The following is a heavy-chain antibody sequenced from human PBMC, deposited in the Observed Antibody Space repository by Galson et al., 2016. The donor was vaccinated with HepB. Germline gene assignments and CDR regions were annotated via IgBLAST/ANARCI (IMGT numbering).Heavy chain of an antibody. V-gene: IGHV1-46*01. CDR1: GYTFTNYY. D-gene: IGHD2/OR15-2a*01. J-gene: IGHJ4*02. CDR3: AALSVRKKRNHKSVDY. CDR2: IKPSGGDT. Sequence: SVKVSCKASGYTFTNYYLHWVRQAPGQGFEWMGIIKPSGGDTRYAQNFQGRVTITADTSTDTAYMELSSLRSEDTAVYYCAALSVRKKRNHKSVDYWGQGTLVTVSS.